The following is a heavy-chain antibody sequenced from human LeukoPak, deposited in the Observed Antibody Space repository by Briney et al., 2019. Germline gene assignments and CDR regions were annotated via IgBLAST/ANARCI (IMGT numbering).Heavy chain of an antibody. V-gene: IGHV4-34*01. CDR3: ARGITDYDILTGLVQL. J-gene: IGHJ4*02. D-gene: IGHD3-9*01. CDR2: INHSGST. Sequence: SETLSLTCAVYGGSFSGYYWSWIRQPPGKGLEWIGEINHSGSTNYNPSLKSRVTISVDTSKNQFSLKLSSVTAADTAVYYCARGITDYDILTGLVQLWGQGTLVTVSS. CDR1: GGSFSGYY.